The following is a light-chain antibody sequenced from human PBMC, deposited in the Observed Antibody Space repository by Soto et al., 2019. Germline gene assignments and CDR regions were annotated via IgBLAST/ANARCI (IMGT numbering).Light chain of an antibody. CDR2: DTS. V-gene: IGKV3-11*01. CDR1: QTIRGL. Sequence: EIVLTQSPATLSLSPGERATLSCRTSQTIRGLLNWYQQRPGQAPRLLIYDTSNRATDFPARFSGSGSGTDFILTITSLDPEDFGVYFYQQRHNWPITFGQGTRLDIK. CDR3: QQRHNWPIT. J-gene: IGKJ5*01.